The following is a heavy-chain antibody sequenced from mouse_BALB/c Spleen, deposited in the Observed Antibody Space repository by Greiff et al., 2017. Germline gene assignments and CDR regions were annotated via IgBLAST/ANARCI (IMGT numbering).Heavy chain of an antibody. CDR2: ISYSGST. V-gene: IGHV3-2*02. CDR1: GYSITSDYA. CDR3: ARGGLLGFDY. J-gene: IGHJ2*01. D-gene: IGHD2-13*01. Sequence: VQLQQSGPGLVKPSQSLSLTCTVTGYSITSDYAWNWIRQFPGNKLEWMGYISYSGSTSYNPSLKSRISITRDTSKNQFFLQLNSVTTEDTATYYCARGGLLGFDYWGQGTTRTVSS.